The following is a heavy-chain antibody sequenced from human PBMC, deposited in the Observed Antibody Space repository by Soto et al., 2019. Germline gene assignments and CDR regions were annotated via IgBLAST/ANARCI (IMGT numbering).Heavy chain of an antibody. CDR2: IYWDDDK. D-gene: IGHD6-13*01. J-gene: IGHJ5*02. V-gene: IGHV2-5*02. CDR3: AHSIAAAGSPPHFLYNWFDP. Sequence: QITLKESGPTLVKPTQTLTLTCTFSGFSLSTSGVGVGWIRQPPGKALQWLALIYWDDDKRYSPSLKSRLTITKDTSKNQVVLTMTNMDPVDTATYYCAHSIAAAGSPPHFLYNWFDPWGQGSLVTVSS. CDR1: GFSLSTSGVG.